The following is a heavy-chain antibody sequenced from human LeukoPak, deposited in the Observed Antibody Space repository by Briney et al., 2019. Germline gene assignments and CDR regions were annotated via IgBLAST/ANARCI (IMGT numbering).Heavy chain of an antibody. V-gene: IGHV1-46*01. CDR1: GYTFTSYY. Sequence: ASVKVSCKASGYTFTSYYMHWVRQAPGQGLEWMGIINPSGGSTSYAQKFQGRVTMTRGTSTSTVYMELSSLRSEDTAVYYCAREAIGYCSSTSCSEISSFDPWGQGTLVTVSS. CDR2: INPSGGST. D-gene: IGHD2-2*01. CDR3: AREAIGYCSSTSCSEISSFDP. J-gene: IGHJ5*02.